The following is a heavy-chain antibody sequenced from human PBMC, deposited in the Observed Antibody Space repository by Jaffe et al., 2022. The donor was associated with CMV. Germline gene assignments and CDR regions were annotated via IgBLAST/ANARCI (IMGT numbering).Heavy chain of an antibody. CDR3: ARGRRCSGGSCYYFDY. V-gene: IGHV3-74*01. J-gene: IGHJ4*02. CDR1: GFTFSSYW. D-gene: IGHD2-15*01. CDR2: INSDGSST. Sequence: EVQLVESGGGLVQPGGSLRLSCAASGFTFSSYWMHWVRQAPGKGLVWVSRINSDGSSTSYADSVKGRFTISRDNAKNTLYLQMNSLRAEDTAVYYCARGRRCSGGSCYYFDYWGQGTLVTVSS.